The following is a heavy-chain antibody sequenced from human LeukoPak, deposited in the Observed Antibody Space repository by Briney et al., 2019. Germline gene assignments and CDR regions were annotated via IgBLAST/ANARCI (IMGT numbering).Heavy chain of an antibody. CDR2: INTDGSST. D-gene: IGHD3-16*01. V-gene: IGHV3-74*01. CDR1: GFTFSNYW. Sequence: GGSLRLSCAASGFTFSNYWMHWVRQAPGKGLVWVSRINTDGSSTNYADSVKGRFTLSRDDAKNTVYLQMNSLRAEATAVYYCANGAFRLYYIDVWGKGTTVTVSS. CDR3: ANGAFRLYYIDV. J-gene: IGHJ6*03.